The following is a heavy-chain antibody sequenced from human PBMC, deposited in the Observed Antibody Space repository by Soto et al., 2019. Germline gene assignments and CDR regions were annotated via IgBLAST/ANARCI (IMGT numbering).Heavy chain of an antibody. J-gene: IGHJ5*02. D-gene: IGHD2-15*01. CDR3: ARGGASSKWFAP. V-gene: IGHV4-31*03. CDR2: IGYSGAT. CDR1: GGSITSAGSF. Sequence: SETLSLTCTVSGGSITSAGSFWSWIRQHPGKGPEWIAFIGYSGATSYNPSLASRVTISVDTSKSQFSLNLRSVNAADTAVYYCARGGASSKWFAPWGQGTLVTVSS.